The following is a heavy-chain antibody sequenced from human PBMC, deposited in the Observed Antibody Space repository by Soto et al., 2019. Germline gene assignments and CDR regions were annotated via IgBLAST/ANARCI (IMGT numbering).Heavy chain of an antibody. V-gene: IGHV1-46*01. Sequence: VASVKVSCKASGYTFTSYYMHWVRQAPGQGLEWMGIINPSGGSTSYAQKFQGRVTMTRDTSTSTVYMELSSLRSEDTAVYYCARESGLMATHTYYYYYGMDVWGQGTTVTVSS. CDR2: INPSGGST. CDR3: ARESGLMATHTYYYYYGMDV. CDR1: GYTFTSYY. J-gene: IGHJ6*02. D-gene: IGHD2-15*01.